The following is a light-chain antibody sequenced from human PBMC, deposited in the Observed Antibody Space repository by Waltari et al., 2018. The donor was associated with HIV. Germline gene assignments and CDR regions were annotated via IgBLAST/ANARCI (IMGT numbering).Light chain of an antibody. CDR3: QLWDSSSDHVI. V-gene: IGLV3-21*04. J-gene: IGLJ2*01. CDR1: NIGTNS. Sequence: SYVLTQPPSVSVAPGKTARITCGGNNIGTNSVHWYQQKPGQAPVLVIYYDSDRPSGIPQRVSGSNSGNTATLIISRVEAGDEADYYCQLWDSSSDHVIFGGGTKLTVL. CDR2: YDS.